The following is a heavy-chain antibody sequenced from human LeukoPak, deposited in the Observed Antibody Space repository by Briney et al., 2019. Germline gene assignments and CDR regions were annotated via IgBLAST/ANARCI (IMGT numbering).Heavy chain of an antibody. V-gene: IGHV4-39*01. Sequence: GSLRLSCAASGFTFSSYAMSWVRQPPGKGLEWIGSIYYSGSTYYNPSLKSRVTISVDTSKNQFSLKLSSVTAADTAVYYCARVVVAATSSEYFQHWGQGTLVTVSS. J-gene: IGHJ1*01. CDR3: ARVVVAATSSEYFQH. CDR2: IYYSGST. D-gene: IGHD2-15*01. CDR1: GFTFSSYA.